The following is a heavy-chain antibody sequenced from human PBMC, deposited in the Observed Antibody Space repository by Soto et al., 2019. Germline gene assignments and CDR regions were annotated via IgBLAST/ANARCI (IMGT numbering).Heavy chain of an antibody. CDR2: INHRGST. CDR3: ARGPKAAVCEYYYYIDG. Sequence: SETLSLTCVVYGGSFSGYYWSWIRQPPGKGLEWIGEINHRGSTNYNPSLKSRVTISVDTSKNQFSLKLSSVTAADTAVYYSARGPKAAVCEYYYYIDGRGKRTTVTVSS. D-gene: IGHD6-25*01. J-gene: IGHJ6*03. V-gene: IGHV4-34*01. CDR1: GGSFSGYY.